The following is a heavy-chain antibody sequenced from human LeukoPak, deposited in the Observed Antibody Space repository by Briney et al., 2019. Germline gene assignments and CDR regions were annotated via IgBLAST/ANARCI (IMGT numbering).Heavy chain of an antibody. CDR2: IYTSGST. Sequence: SETLSLTCSVSGGSFDSKYWSWIRQPPGKGLEWIGYIYTSGSTNFNPSLRSRVAMSIDTSKNQFSLKVYSVTAADTAVYYCANYIRSVHYYMDVWGKGTTVIVSS. V-gene: IGHV4-4*09. CDR3: ANYIRSVHYYMDV. CDR1: GGSFDSKY. J-gene: IGHJ6*03. D-gene: IGHD4-11*01.